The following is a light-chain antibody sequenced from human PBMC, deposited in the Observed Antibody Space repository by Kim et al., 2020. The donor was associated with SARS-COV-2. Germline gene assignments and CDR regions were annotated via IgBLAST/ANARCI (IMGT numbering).Light chain of an antibody. CDR3: QQYNDHPT. J-gene: IGKJ4*01. Sequence: DIQMTQSPSTLSASVGDRVTITCRASQSISKSLAWYQQKPGKAPKVLIYEASNLESGVPMRFSGDGSGTVFTPTIINLQPEDFATYYCQQYNDHPTFGGGTKVDIK. V-gene: IGKV1-5*01. CDR2: EAS. CDR1: QSISKS.